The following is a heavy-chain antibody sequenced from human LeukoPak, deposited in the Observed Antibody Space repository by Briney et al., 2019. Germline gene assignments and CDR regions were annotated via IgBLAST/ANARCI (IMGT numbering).Heavy chain of an antibody. CDR1: GFSFSGHW. D-gene: IGHD1-26*01. Sequence: LAGGSLRLSCTASGFSFSGHWMHWARQLPGKGLVWVSRISPTGSTTSYADSVKGRFTISRDNAKNSLYLQMNSLRAEDTAVYYCARDWERFDPWGQGTLVTVSS. V-gene: IGHV3-74*01. J-gene: IGHJ5*02. CDR2: ISPTGSTT. CDR3: ARDWERFDP.